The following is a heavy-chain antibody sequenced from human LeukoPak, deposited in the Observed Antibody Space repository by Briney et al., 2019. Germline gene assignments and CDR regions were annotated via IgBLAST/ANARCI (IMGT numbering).Heavy chain of an antibody. V-gene: IGHV4-59*08. J-gene: IGHJ5*02. D-gene: IGHD6-25*01. CDR3: ARHLGAARVLRFDP. CDR2: VYDNGNT. Sequence: PSETLSLTCSVSGGSISGYYWSWSRQSPGKGLEWIGYVYDNGNTNYNPSLKSRVTILVDGSKNQFSLRLTSLTAADTAVYFCARHLGAARVLRFDPWGQGILVTVSS. CDR1: GGSISGYY.